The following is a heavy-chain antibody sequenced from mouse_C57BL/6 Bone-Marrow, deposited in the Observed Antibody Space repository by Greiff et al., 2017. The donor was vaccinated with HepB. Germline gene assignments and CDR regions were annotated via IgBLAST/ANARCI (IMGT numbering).Heavy chain of an antibody. CDR3: TAPYYSNWGYFDV. J-gene: IGHJ1*03. Sequence: VHVKQSGAELVRPGASVKLSCTASGFNIKDDYMHWVKQRPEQGLEWIGWIDPENGDTEYASKFQGKATITADTSSNTAYLQLSSLTSEDTAVYYCTAPYYSNWGYFDVWGTGTTVTVSS. CDR2: IDPENGDT. V-gene: IGHV14-4*01. D-gene: IGHD2-5*01. CDR1: GFNIKDDY.